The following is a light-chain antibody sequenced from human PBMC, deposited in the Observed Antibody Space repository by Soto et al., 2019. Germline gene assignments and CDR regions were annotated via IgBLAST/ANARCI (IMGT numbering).Light chain of an antibody. CDR3: NSFTSSSNYV. J-gene: IGLJ1*01. V-gene: IGLV2-14*01. Sequence: QSALTQPASVSGSPGQSITISCTGTSSDVGGYKYVSWYQQHPGKAPKLMIYEVSNRPSGVSNRFSGSKSGNTASLTISGLQAEDEADYYCNSFTSSSNYVLGNGTKVT. CDR1: SSDVGGYKY. CDR2: EVS.